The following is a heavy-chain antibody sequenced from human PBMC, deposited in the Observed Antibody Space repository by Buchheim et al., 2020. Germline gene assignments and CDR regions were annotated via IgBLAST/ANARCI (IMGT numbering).Heavy chain of an antibody. V-gene: IGHV4-39*01. D-gene: IGHD3-22*01. Sequence: QLQVQGSGPGLVKPSETLSLTCTVSGGSISSPTFYWGWVRQPPGKGLEWIGNIYYSGITYYNASLESRVTISVDPSQNRFSLKRSAVTAADTAVYYCARVKDDFESSGYHYGNWFDPWGQGT. J-gene: IGHJ5*02. CDR1: GGSISSPTFY. CDR2: IYYSGIT. CDR3: ARVKDDFESSGYHYGNWFDP.